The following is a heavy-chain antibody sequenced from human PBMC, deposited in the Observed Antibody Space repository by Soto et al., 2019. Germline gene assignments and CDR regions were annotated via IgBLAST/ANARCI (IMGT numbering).Heavy chain of an antibody. D-gene: IGHD1-26*01. CDR1: GFTFSSYG. CDR2: ISYDGSNK. CDR3: AKGPPEGAHPAGFDY. V-gene: IGHV3-30*18. Sequence: QVQLVESGGGVVQPGRSLRLSCAASGFTFSSYGMHWVRQAPGKGLEWVAVISYDGSNKYYADSVKGRFTISRDNYKNTMYLQMNSMRVEDTAVYYCAKGPPEGAHPAGFDYWGQGTLVTVSS. J-gene: IGHJ4*02.